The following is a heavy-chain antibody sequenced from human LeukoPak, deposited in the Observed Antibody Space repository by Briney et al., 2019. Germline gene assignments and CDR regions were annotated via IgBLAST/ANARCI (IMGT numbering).Heavy chain of an antibody. J-gene: IGHJ1*01. D-gene: IGHD3-22*01. CDR1: GFSFSTYA. V-gene: IGHV3-23*01. CDR3: ARALATYYHDSSGYQGGYFQH. CDR2: ISGSGGST. Sequence: GGSLRLSCAASGFSFSTYAMSWVRQAPGKGLEWGSDISGSGGSTYYAGSVRGRFTISRDNSRNTLYLQMNSLRAEDTAVYYCARALATYYHDSSGYQGGYFQHWGQGTLVTVSS.